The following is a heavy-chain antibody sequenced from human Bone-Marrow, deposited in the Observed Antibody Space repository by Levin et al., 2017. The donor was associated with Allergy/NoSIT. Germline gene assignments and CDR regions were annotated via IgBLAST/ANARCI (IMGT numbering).Heavy chain of an antibody. Sequence: ASVKVSCKVSGYTVTTYAINWVRQATGQGLEWLGWISAYNGDRNYAQKVQGRVTLTTDTSTSTAYMELRSLRPDDSAVYFCARGYYGTKKYYFGMEVWGQGTTVTVSS. CDR2: ISAYNGDR. D-gene: IGHD3-10*01. J-gene: IGHJ6*02. CDR3: ARGYYGTKKYYFGMEV. V-gene: IGHV1-18*01. CDR1: GYTVTTYA.